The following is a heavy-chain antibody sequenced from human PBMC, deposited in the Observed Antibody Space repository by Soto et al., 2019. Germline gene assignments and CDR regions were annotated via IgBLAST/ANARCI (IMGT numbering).Heavy chain of an antibody. D-gene: IGHD3-22*01. Sequence: ASVKVSCKASGGTFSSYTISWVRQAPGQGLEWMGRIIPILGIANYAQKFQGRVTITADKSTSTAYMELSSLRSEDTAVYYCARGRYDDYYDSSGPTTAWGQGTLVTVSS. CDR1: GGTFSSYT. J-gene: IGHJ5*02. CDR2: IIPILGIA. V-gene: IGHV1-69*02. CDR3: ARGRYDDYYDSSGPTTA.